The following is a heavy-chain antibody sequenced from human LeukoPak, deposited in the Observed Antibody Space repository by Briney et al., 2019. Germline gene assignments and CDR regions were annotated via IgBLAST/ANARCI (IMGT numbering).Heavy chain of an antibody. CDR3: ARDDAATARASGMDV. Sequence: PGGSLRLSCAASGFSFSSYSMNCVRQPPGKGLEWVSYINEGSTYTYYAKSVKGRFTISRDNAKNSLYLQMNSLRGEDTAVYYCARDDAATARASGMDVWGKGPTVTVSS. J-gene: IGHJ6*04. CDR1: GFSFSSYS. V-gene: IGHV3-21*01. D-gene: IGHD6-6*01. CDR2: INEGSTYT.